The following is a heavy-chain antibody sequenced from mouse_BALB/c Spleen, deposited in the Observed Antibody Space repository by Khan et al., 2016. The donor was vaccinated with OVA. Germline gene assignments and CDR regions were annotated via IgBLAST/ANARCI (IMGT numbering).Heavy chain of an antibody. CDR2: ITPNNGGT. D-gene: IGHD1-1*01. CDR3: ARGGFGSPFAY. V-gene: IGHV1-18*01. Sequence: VRLQQSGPELVKPGASVKIPCKASGYPFTDYNMDWVKQSHGKSLEWIGDITPNNGGTIYNQKFKGKATLTVDKSSSTAYMELRSLPSEDTAVYCCARGGFGSPFAYWGQGTLVTVSA. CDR1: GYPFTDYN. J-gene: IGHJ3*01.